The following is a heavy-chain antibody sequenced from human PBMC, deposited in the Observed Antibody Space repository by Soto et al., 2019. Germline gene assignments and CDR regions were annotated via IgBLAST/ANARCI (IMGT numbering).Heavy chain of an antibody. V-gene: IGHV5-51*01. J-gene: IGHJ6*02. CDR3: ARHGQKPWDGDTEVNDCSSGTAV. CDR2: IYPGDSDT. Sequence: PGESMQVPCNGSAYSCTGYWSGWMLQMPRKGLEWMGIIYPGDSDTRYSPSFQGQVTISADKSISTAYLQWSSLKASDTAMYYWARHGQKPWDGDTEVNDCSSGTAVRGHRTTVTVSS. D-gene: IGHD6-6*01. CDR1: AYSCTGYW.